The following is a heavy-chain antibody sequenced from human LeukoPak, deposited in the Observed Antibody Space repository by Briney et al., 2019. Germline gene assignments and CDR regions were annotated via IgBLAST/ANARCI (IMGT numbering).Heavy chain of an antibody. CDR1: GFTFSASA. Sequence: PGGSLRLSCAASGFTFSASAMNWVRQAPAKGLEWVSSVNGGGSSTYYADSVKGRFTISRDNSRNTLYLQMNSLRVEDTAVYYCAKGPVVTLASWGQGTLVSVSS. V-gene: IGHV3-23*01. J-gene: IGHJ4*02. D-gene: IGHD4-23*01. CDR2: VNGGGSST. CDR3: AKGPVVTLAS.